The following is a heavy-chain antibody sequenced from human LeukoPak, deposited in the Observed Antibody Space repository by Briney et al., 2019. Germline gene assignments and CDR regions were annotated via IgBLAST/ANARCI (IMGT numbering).Heavy chain of an antibody. CDR1: GGSFSGYY. CDR2: INHSGST. Sequence: PSETLSLTCAVYGGSFSGYYWSWIRQPPGKGLEWIGEINHSGSTNYNPSLKSRVTISVDTSKNQFSLKLSSVTAADTAVYYCARRFFQGPHDYWGQGTLVTVSS. J-gene: IGHJ4*02. V-gene: IGHV4-34*01. D-gene: IGHD3-3*01. CDR3: ARRFFQGPHDY.